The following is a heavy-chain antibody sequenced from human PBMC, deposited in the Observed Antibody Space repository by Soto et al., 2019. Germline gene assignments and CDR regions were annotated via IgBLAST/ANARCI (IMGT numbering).Heavy chain of an antibody. V-gene: IGHV1-18*04. CDR3: ARDKKIDDYALGTYEY. Sequence: ASVKVSCKTSGYTFTSFGVSWVRQAPGQGLEWMGWISGYNGKTKYAQTLQGRVTMTADTSTSTVYVELRGLRSDDTAVYFCARDKKIDDYALGTYEYWGQGTTVTVSS. D-gene: IGHD3-16*01. CDR1: GYTFTSFG. CDR2: ISGYNGKT. J-gene: IGHJ4*02.